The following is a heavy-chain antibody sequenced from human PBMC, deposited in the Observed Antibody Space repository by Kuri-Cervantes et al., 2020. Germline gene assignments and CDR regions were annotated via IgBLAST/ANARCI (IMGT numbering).Heavy chain of an antibody. V-gene: IGHV3-30*03. CDR2: ISYDGSNT. Sequence: GESLKISCAASGFTFNSFGMHWVRQAPGRGLEWVAVISYDGSNTYYADSVKGRFTISRDNSKNTLNLQMNSLRAEDTAVYYCARVHCSGGSCYGGYYYGMDVWGRGTTVTVSS. J-gene: IGHJ6*02. CDR1: GFTFNSFG. CDR3: ARVHCSGGSCYGGYYYGMDV. D-gene: IGHD2-15*01.